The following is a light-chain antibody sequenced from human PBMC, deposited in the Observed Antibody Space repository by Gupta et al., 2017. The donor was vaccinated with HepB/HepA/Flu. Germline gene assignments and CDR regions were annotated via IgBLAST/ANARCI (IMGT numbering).Light chain of an antibody. CDR2: WAS. V-gene: IGKV4-1*01. J-gene: IGKJ4*01. Sequence: DIVMTQSPDSLAVSLGERDTINCKSSQSVLYSSNNKNNLAWYQQKPGQPPKLLIYWASTRESGVPDRFSGSGSGTDFTLTISSLQAEDVAVYYCQQHYSTPLTFGGETKVEIK. CDR1: QSVLYSSNNKNN. CDR3: QQHYSTPLT.